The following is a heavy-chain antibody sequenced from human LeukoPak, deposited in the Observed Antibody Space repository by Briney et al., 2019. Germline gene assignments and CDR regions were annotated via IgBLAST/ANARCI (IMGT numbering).Heavy chain of an antibody. CDR3: ARDRRSALSL. V-gene: IGHV3-33*01. Sequence: PGGSLRLSCAASGFTFSSYGMHWVRQAPGKGLEWVAVIWYDGSNSYYVDSVKGRFTISRDNAKNSLYLQMNSLRAEDTAVYYCARDRRSALSLWGQGTTVTVSS. D-gene: IGHD3-10*01. CDR1: GFTFSSYG. CDR2: IWYDGSNS. J-gene: IGHJ6*02.